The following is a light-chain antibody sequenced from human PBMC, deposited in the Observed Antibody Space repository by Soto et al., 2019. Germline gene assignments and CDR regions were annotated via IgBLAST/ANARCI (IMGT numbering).Light chain of an antibody. CDR1: SSNIGSNT. CDR3: AAWDDSPNYV. Sequence: QSVRTQPPSASGTPGQRVTISCSGSSSNIGSNTVNWYQQLPGTAPKLLIYSNNQRPSGVPDRFSGSKSGTSASLAISGLQSEDEADYYCAAWDDSPNYVFGTGTKVTVL. J-gene: IGLJ1*01. V-gene: IGLV1-44*01. CDR2: SNN.